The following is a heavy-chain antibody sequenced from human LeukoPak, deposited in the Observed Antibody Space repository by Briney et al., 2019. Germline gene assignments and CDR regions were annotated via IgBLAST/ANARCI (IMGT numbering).Heavy chain of an antibody. CDR1: GGSVSSGSYY. J-gene: IGHJ5*02. Sequence: PSETLSLTCTVSGGSVSSGSYYWSWIRQPPGKGLEWIGYIYYSGSTNYNPSLKSRVTISVDTSKNQFSLKLSSVTAADTAVYYCASELRPLYSETWGQETLVTVSS. CDR3: ASELRPLYSET. V-gene: IGHV4-61*01. D-gene: IGHD3-16*01. CDR2: IYYSGST.